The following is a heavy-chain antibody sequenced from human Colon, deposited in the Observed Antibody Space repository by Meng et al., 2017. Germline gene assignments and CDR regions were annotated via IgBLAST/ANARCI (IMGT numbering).Heavy chain of an antibody. Sequence: QVQLRESGPALVKPSETLSLTCAVSGDSITNHNWWAWVRQPPGKGLEWIGEIPHRGSSAYNPSLKSRVSMSIDKSKNQFSLKVNSVTAADTAMYYCARDRAALIKYNWIDPWGLGTLVTVSS. CDR2: IPHRGSS. CDR3: ARDRAALIKYNWIDP. J-gene: IGHJ5*02. CDR1: GDSITNHNW. D-gene: IGHD6-25*01. V-gene: IGHV4-4*02.